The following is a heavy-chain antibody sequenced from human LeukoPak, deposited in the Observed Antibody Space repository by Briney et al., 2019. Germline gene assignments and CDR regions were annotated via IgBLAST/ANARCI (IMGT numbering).Heavy chain of an antibody. D-gene: IGHD1-14*01. CDR2: ISYDGSKK. Sequence: PGGSLRLSCAASGFTFSSYAMHWVRQAPGKGLEWVAVISYDGSKKYYADSVKGRFTISRDNSKNTLYLQMNSLRAEDTAVYYCARDPDDYWGQGTLVTVSS. CDR1: GFTFSSYA. J-gene: IGHJ4*02. CDR3: ARDPDDY. V-gene: IGHV3-30-3*01.